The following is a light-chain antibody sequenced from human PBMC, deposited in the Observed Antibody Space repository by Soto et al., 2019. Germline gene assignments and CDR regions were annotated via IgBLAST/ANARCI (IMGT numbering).Light chain of an antibody. Sequence: EIVLTQSPGTLSLSPGERATLSCRASQSVSSSYLAWYQQKPGQAPRLLIYGASSRATGIPDRFSGSGSGTEFTLTISSLQSEDFAVYYCQQFRNWPWTFGQGTTVDIK. CDR1: QSVSSSY. CDR3: QQFRNWPWT. CDR2: GAS. J-gene: IGKJ1*01. V-gene: IGKV3-20*01.